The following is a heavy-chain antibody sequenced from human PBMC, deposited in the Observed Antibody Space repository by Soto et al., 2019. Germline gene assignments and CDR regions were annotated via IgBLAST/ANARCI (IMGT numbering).Heavy chain of an antibody. J-gene: IGHJ4*02. V-gene: IGHV1-3*05. D-gene: IGHD2-15*01. Sequence: QVKLVQSGAEEKKPGASVKVSCKASGYTFTSYAMHWVRQAPGQRLEWMGWINAGNGNTKYSQKFQGRVTITRDTSASTAYMAVSSLNSYDTAVYYCARAPPGYCSGGSCIFDYWGQGTLVTVSS. CDR3: ARAPPGYCSGGSCIFDY. CDR2: INAGNGNT. CDR1: GYTFTSYA.